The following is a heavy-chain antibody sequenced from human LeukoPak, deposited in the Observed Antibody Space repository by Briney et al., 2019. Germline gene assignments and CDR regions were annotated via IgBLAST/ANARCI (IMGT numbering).Heavy chain of an antibody. Sequence: SETLSLTCAVYGGSFSGYYWSWIRQPPGKGLEWIGGINHSGSTNYNPSLKSRVTISVDTSKNQFSLKLSSVTAADTAVYYCARCSGGSCLDYWGQGTLVTVSS. J-gene: IGHJ4*02. CDR3: ARCSGGSCLDY. CDR1: GGSFSGYY. D-gene: IGHD2-15*01. CDR2: INHSGST. V-gene: IGHV4-34*01.